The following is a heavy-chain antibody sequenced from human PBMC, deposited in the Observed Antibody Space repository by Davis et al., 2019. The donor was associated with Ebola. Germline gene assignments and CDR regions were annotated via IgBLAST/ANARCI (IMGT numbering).Heavy chain of an antibody. V-gene: IGHV3-9*01. CDR1: GFTFDDYA. D-gene: IGHD3-3*01. CDR2: ISWNSGSI. CDR3: AREYVDGPYYDFWSGYPTTHFDY. J-gene: IGHJ4*02. Sequence: GGSLRLSCAASGFTFDDYAMHWVRQAPGKGLEWVSGISWNSGSIGYVDSVKGRFTISRDNAKNSLYLQMNSLRAEDTAVYYCAREYVDGPYYDFWSGYPTTHFDYWGQGTLVTVSS.